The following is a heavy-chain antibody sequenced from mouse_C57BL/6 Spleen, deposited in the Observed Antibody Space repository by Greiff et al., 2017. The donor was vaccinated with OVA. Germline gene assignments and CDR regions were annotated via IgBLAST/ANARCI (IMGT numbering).Heavy chain of an antibody. CDR3: TRSDSNYWYFDV. V-gene: IGHV1-15*01. CDR1: GYTFTDYE. D-gene: IGHD2-5*01. J-gene: IGHJ1*03. CDR2: IDPETGGT. Sequence: ESGAELVRPGASVTLSCKASGYTFTDYEMHWVKQTPVHGLEWIGAIDPETGGTAYNQKFKGKAILTADKSSSTAYMEPRSLTSEDSAVYYCTRSDSNYWYFDVWGTGTTVTVSS.